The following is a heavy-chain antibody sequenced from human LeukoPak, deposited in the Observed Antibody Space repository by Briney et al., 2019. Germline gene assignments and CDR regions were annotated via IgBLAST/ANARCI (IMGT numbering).Heavy chain of an antibody. V-gene: IGHV3-48*03. CDR3: VRARFTTFVYY. D-gene: IGHD1-14*01. CDR1: GFTFSTYE. J-gene: IGHJ4*02. Sequence: GGSLRLSCQASGFTFSTYEINWVRQAPGKGLEWVSYINHLGSQTDYADSVKGRFTISRDNAKNSLSLQMNNLSVDDTAVYYCVRARFTTFVYYWGQGTLVTVSS. CDR2: INHLGSQT.